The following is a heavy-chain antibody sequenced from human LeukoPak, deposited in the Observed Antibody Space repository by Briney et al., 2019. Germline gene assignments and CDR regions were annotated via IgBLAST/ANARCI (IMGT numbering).Heavy chain of an antibody. CDR3: ARRPIAAAGTSGSYDY. CDR1: GYTFTSYG. D-gene: IGHD6-13*01. J-gene: IGHJ4*02. V-gene: IGHV1-18*01. Sequence: GASVKVSCKASGYTFTSYGISWVRQAPGQGLEWMGWISAYNGNTNYAQKLQGRVTITTDTSTSTAYMELRSLRSDDTAVYYCARRPIAAAGTSGSYDYWGQGTLVTVSS. CDR2: ISAYNGNT.